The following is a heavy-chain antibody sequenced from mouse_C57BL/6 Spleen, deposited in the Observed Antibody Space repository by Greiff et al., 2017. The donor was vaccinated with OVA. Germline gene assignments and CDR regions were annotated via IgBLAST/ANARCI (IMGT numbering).Heavy chain of an antibody. D-gene: IGHD2-1*01. J-gene: IGHJ4*01. V-gene: IGHV1-26*01. Sequence: VQLQQSGPELVKPGASVKISCKASGYTFTDYYMNWVKQSHGKSLEWIGDINPNNGGTSYNQKFKGKATLTVDKSSSTAYMELRSLTSEDSAVYYCVYYSYAMDYWGQGTSVTVSS. CDR1: GYTFTDYY. CDR2: INPNNGGT. CDR3: VYYSYAMDY.